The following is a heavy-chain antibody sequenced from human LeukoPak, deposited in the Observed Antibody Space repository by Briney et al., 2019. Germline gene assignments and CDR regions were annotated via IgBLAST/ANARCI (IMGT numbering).Heavy chain of an antibody. CDR3: ARGALMVYSPPFDY. CDR2: INHSGST. V-gene: IGHV4-34*01. J-gene: IGHJ4*02. D-gene: IGHD2-8*01. CDR1: GGSFSGYY. Sequence: SETLSLTCAVYGGSFSGYYWSWIRQPPGKGLEWIGEINHSGSTNYNPSPKSRVTISVDTSKNQFSLKLSSVTAADTAVYYCARGALMVYSPPFDYWGQGTLVTVSS.